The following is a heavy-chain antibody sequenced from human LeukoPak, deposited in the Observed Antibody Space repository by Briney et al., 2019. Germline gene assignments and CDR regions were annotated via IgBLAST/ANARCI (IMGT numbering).Heavy chain of an antibody. Sequence: ASVKVSCKASGGTFSSHVISWVRQAPGQSLEWMGWITTGRGETRYSQDFQRRITLTRDKSANTVYMDLSDLTSEDTAIYYCARGGQQWRGGNYFDSWGQGTLVAVSS. V-gene: IGHV1-3*03. D-gene: IGHD6-19*01. CDR2: ITTGRGET. J-gene: IGHJ4*02. CDR1: GGTFSSHV. CDR3: ARGGQQWRGGNYFDS.